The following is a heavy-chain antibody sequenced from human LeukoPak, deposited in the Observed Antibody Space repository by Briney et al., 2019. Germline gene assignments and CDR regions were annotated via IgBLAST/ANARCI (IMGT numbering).Heavy chain of an antibody. CDR3: IRGMRDYYGLDY. CDR2: INPDGTTT. CDR1: EFTFSKYW. J-gene: IGHJ4*02. D-gene: IGHD3-22*01. Sequence: GGSLRLSCAASEFTFSKYWMHWVRQVPGKGLVWVSHINPDGTTTNYADSVKGRFTISRDNAKNTLYLQMNSLRAEDTAVYYCIRGMRDYYGLDYRGQGTLVTVSA. V-gene: IGHV3-74*01.